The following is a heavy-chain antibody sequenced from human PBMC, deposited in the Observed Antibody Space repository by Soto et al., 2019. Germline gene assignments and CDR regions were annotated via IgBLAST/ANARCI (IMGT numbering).Heavy chain of an antibody. CDR2: MNHSGST. J-gene: IGHJ6*02. Sequence: SETLSLTCAVYGGSLSGYYWSWIRQRPGKGLEWIGEMNHSGSTNYNPSLKSRVTISVDTSKNQFSLKLSSVTASYTAVYYCSAYYYYGMDVWGQGTTVTVSS. CDR1: GGSLSGYY. CDR3: SAYYYYGMDV. V-gene: IGHV4-34*01.